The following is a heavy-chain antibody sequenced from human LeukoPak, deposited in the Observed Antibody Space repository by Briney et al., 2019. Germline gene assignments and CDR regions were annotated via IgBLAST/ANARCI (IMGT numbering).Heavy chain of an antibody. CDR1: GVTFSDYY. CDR2: ISSSGSTI. V-gene: IGHV3-11*04. J-gene: IGHJ4*02. Sequence: GGSLRLSCAASGVTFSDYYMSWIRHAPGKGLEWVSYISSSGSTIYYADSVKGRFTISRDNAKNSLSLQMNSLRAEDTAVYYCARQRGSGCLDYWGQGTLVTVSS. D-gene: IGHD6-19*01. CDR3: ARQRGSGCLDY.